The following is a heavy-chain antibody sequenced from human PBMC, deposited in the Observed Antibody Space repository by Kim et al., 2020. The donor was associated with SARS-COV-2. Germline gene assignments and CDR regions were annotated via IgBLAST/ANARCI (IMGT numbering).Heavy chain of an antibody. V-gene: IGHV1-69*13. Sequence: SVKVSCKASGGTFSHYAISWVRQAPGQGLEWLGGIIPILGLRNSTQNFQGRLIISADDSTSTAYMELSGLRSDDTAVYYCARDPGFGHLAVAGHYYYFGLDVWGQGTTVIVSS. CDR1: GGTFSHYA. D-gene: IGHD6-13*01. CDR2: IIPILGLR. CDR3: ARDPGFGHLAVAGHYYYFGLDV. J-gene: IGHJ6*02.